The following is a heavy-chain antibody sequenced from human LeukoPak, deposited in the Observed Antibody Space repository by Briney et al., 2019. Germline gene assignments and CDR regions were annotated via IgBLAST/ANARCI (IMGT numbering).Heavy chain of an antibody. CDR3: ARDPKPPITGTTGWFDP. J-gene: IGHJ5*02. V-gene: IGHV3-30*02. CDR1: GFTFSDYG. CDR2: IRYDGSDE. D-gene: IGHD1-20*01. Sequence: GGSLRLSCAASGFTFSDYGMHWDRQAPGKGLEWVAFIRYDGSDEYYADSVKGRFTISRDNSKNTLYLQMNSLRAEDTAVYYCARDPKPPITGTTGWFDPWGQGTLVTVSS.